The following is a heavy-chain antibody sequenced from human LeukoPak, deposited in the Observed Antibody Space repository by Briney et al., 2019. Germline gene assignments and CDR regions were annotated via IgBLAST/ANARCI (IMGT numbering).Heavy chain of an antibody. CDR1: GFTFSSFA. CDR2: ISGSGGST. Sequence: GGSLRLSCAASGFTFSSFAMTWVRQAPGKGLEWVSGISGSGGSTYYADSVKGRFTISRDNSKNTLYLQMNSLRAEDTAVYYCARDGYDVDTAMVVPFDYWGQGTLVTVSS. J-gene: IGHJ4*02. CDR3: ARDGYDVDTAMVVPFDY. V-gene: IGHV3-23*01. D-gene: IGHD5-18*01.